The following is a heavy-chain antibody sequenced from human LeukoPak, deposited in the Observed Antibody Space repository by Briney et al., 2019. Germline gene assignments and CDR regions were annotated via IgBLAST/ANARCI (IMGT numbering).Heavy chain of an antibody. CDR2: ISGSGDST. D-gene: IGHD3-10*01. CDR1: VFTFPSYS. V-gene: IGHV3-23*01. CDR3: ATGDGSGTNYFYYYGMDV. J-gene: IGHJ6*02. Sequence: GGSLRLSCAASVFTFPSYSMSWVRQAPWRGLEWVSVISGSGDSTYYADSVKGRFTISRDNSKNTLYVQMSSLRAEDTATYYCATGDGSGTNYFYYYGMDVWGQGTRVTVSS.